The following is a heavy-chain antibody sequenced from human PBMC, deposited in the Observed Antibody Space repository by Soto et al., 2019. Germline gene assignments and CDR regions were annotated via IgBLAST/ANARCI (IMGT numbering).Heavy chain of an antibody. CDR3: ASYPDYCSGGSCYPTAGL. CDR1: GFTFSSYS. J-gene: IGHJ4*02. D-gene: IGHD2-15*01. V-gene: IGHV3-48*01. Sequence: PGGSLRLSCAASGFTFSSYSMNWVRQAPGKGLEWVSYISSSSRTIYYADSVKGIFSISRDNAKNSLYLQIICLRAEDTAVYYCASYPDYCSGGSCYPTAGLWGQGTLVTVSS. CDR2: ISSSSRTI.